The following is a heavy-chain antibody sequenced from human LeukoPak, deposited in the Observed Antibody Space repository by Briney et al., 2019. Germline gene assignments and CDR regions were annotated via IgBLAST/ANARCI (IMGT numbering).Heavy chain of an antibody. CDR3: AKIPYGDYLLDYYYMDV. D-gene: IGHD4-17*01. CDR1: GYTFTNYN. V-gene: IGHV1-8*01. Sequence: ASVKVSCKASGYTFTNYNINWVRQATGQGLEWMGWMNPNTGNAAYAQKFQGRVTMTRNTSISTAYMDLSSLRAEDTAVYYCAKIPYGDYLLDYYYMDVWGKGTTVTISS. CDR2: MNPNTGNA. J-gene: IGHJ6*03.